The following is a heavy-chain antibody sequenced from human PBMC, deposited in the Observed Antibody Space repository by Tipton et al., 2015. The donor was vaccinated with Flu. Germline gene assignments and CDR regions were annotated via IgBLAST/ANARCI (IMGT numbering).Heavy chain of an antibody. Sequence: TLSLTCTVSGGSISSYYWSWIRQPPGKGLEWIGYIYYSGSTNYNPSLKSRVTISVDTSKNQFSLKLSSVTAADTAVYYCARTTEDIHFDYWGQGTLVTVSS. D-gene: IGHD5-12*01. CDR3: ARTTEDIHFDY. J-gene: IGHJ4*02. V-gene: IGHV4-59*01. CDR1: GGSISSYY. CDR2: IYYSGST.